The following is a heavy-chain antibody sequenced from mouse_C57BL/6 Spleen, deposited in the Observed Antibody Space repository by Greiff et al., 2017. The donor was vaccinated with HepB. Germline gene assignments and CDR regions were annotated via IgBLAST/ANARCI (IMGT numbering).Heavy chain of an antibody. Sequence: VQLQQSGAELARPGASVKLSCKASGYTFTSYGISWVKQRTGQGLEWIGEIYPRSGNTYYNEKFKGKATLTADKSSSTAYMELRSLTSEDSAVYFCARRAGGYFDYWGQGTTLTVSS. V-gene: IGHV1-81*01. J-gene: IGHJ2*01. D-gene: IGHD3-3*01. CDR1: GYTFTSYG. CDR3: ARRAGGYFDY. CDR2: IYPRSGNT.